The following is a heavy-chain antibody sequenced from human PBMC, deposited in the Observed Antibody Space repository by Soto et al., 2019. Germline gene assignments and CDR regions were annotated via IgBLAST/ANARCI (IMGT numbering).Heavy chain of an antibody. D-gene: IGHD3-9*01. CDR1: GYTFTSYG. CDR3: ARGARLRYFDWPYYMDA. J-gene: IGHJ6*03. Sequence: GASVKVSCKASGYTFTSYGISWVRQAPGQGLEWMGWISAYNGNTNYAQKLQGRVTMTTDTSTSTAYMELRSLRSDDTAVYYCARGARLRYFDWPYYMDAWGKGTTVTVSS. V-gene: IGHV1-18*01. CDR2: ISAYNGNT.